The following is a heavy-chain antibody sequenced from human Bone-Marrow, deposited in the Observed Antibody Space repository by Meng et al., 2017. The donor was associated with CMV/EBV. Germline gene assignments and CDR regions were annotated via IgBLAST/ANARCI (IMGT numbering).Heavy chain of an antibody. V-gene: IGHV1-2*02. CDR1: GYTFTGYY. D-gene: IGHD2-2*01. CDR2: INPNSGGT. Sequence: ASVKVSCKASGYTFTGYYMHWVRQAPGQGLEWMGWINPNSGGTNYAQKFQGRVTMTRDKSISTAYMELSRLRSDDTAVYYCASTADCSSTSCFTYCSYGMDVWGQGTTVPVSS. J-gene: IGHJ6*02. CDR3: ASTADCSSTSCFTYCSYGMDV.